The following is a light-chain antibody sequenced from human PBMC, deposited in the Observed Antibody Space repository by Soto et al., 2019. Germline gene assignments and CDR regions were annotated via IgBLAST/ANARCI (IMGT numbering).Light chain of an antibody. Sequence: IVLTQSPGTLSLSPRDSATLSCRASQSVSSPLAWYQQKPGQAPRLLIYDASNWATGIPARFSGSGSGTDFTLTISSLEPEDFADYYCQQRSNWPSFGRGTRLEIK. V-gene: IGKV3-11*01. CDR3: QQRSNWPS. J-gene: IGKJ5*01. CDR1: QSVSSP. CDR2: DAS.